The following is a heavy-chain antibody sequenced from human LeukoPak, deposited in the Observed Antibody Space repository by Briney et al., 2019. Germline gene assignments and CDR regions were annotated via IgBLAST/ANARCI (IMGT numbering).Heavy chain of an antibody. V-gene: IGHV4-59*01. Sequence: PSETLSLTRTVSGGSTSTVIWSCIREPPRKGRGWMGFIYYSGSTNYNPSLKSRVTISVDTSKNHSSLKLSSVTAADTAVYYCARGRGYYYDTPFDYWGQGTLVTVSS. J-gene: IGHJ4*02. D-gene: IGHD3-22*01. CDR1: GGSTSTVI. CDR3: ARGRGYYYDTPFDY. CDR2: IYYSGST.